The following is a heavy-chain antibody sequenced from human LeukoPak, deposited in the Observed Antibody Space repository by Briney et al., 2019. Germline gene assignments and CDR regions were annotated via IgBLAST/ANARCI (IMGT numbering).Heavy chain of an antibody. D-gene: IGHD3-10*01. CDR3: ARGRILWFGELYYFDY. Sequence: SATLSLTCAVYGGSFSGYYWSWIRQPPGKGLEWVGEINHSGSTNYNPSLKSRVTISVDTSKNQFSLKLSSVTAADTAVYYCARGRILWFGELYYFDYWGQGTLVTVSS. V-gene: IGHV4-34*01. J-gene: IGHJ4*02. CDR1: GGSFSGYY. CDR2: INHSGST.